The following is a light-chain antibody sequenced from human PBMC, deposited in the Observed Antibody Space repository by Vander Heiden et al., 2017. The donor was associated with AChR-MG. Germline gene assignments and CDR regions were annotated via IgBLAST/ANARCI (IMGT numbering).Light chain of an antibody. J-gene: IGKJ1*01. CDR2: SAA. V-gene: IGKV1-39*01. CDR1: LSISVY. Sequence: IQWTQSPSSLSASVGATVAMPCRASLSISVYFNWYQQHPGRAPKLLLFSAALLQTGVPERFRGSASGTEFTLKISSLEPEDVATYYCQQSYRASWTFGQGTKVEMK. CDR3: QQSYRASWT.